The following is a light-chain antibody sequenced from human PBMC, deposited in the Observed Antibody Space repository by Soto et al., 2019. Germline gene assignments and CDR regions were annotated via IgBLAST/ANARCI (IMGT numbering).Light chain of an antibody. J-gene: IGLJ2*01. CDR1: SSDVGGYNY. CDR2: HVT. Sequence: QSALTQPRSVSGSPGQSVTISCTGTSSDVGGYNYVSWYQQHPGKAPILMIFHVTKRPSGVPDRFSGSKSGNTASLTISGLQPEDEADYYCCSYAGSYTFVFGGGTKVTVL. V-gene: IGLV2-11*01. CDR3: CSYAGSYTFV.